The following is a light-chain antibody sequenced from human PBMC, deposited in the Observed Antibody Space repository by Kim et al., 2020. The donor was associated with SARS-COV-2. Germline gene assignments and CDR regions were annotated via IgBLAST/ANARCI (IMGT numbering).Light chain of an antibody. V-gene: IGKV1-27*01. CDR3: QKYNRAPLT. Sequence: SASLGDRVTITCRASQGISNYLAWYQQKPRKVPKLLIYAASTLLSGVPSRFSGSGSVTDFTLTISSLQPEDVATYYCQKYNRAPLTFGGGTKLEI. CDR2: AAS. CDR1: QGISNY. J-gene: IGKJ4*01.